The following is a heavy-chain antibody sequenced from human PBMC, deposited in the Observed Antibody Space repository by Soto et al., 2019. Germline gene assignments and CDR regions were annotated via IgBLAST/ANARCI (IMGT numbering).Heavy chain of an antibody. CDR2: VNNSGST. CDR1: GGSFSSETYY. Sequence: SETLSLTCTVAGGSFSSETYYWSWIRQPPGKGLEWIGYVNNSGSTDYNPSLKSRVTISLDTSKNQFSLKLNCVTTADTAIYFCASGNSASAYIDHWGQGTLVTVSS. J-gene: IGHJ4*02. CDR3: ASGNSASAYIDH. D-gene: IGHD1-26*01. V-gene: IGHV4-61*01.